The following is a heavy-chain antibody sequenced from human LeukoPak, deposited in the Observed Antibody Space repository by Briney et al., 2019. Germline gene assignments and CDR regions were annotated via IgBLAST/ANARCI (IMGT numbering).Heavy chain of an antibody. CDR2: IYHSGST. CDR1: GGSFSGYH. V-gene: IGHV4-34*01. Sequence: SETLSLTCAVYGGSFSGYHWTWIRQPPGKGLEWIGGIYHSGSTYYNPSLKSRVTISVDTSKNQFSLKLSSVTAADTAVYYCARDLYYGSGLYNWFDPWGQGTLVTVSS. D-gene: IGHD3-10*01. J-gene: IGHJ5*02. CDR3: ARDLYYGSGLYNWFDP.